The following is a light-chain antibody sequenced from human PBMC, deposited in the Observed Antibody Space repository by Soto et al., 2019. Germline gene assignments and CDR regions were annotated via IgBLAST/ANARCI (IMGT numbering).Light chain of an antibody. J-gene: IGLJ2*01. CDR3: AAWDDSLRGSVV. CDR1: TSNIGSNY. Sequence: QAVVTQAPSASGTPGQRVTISCSGSTSNIGSNYVYWYQQLPGTAPKLLISLNDQRPSGVPDRFSGSKSGTSASLAISGLRSEDEGDYYCAAWDDSLRGSVVFGGGTKVTVL. V-gene: IGLV1-47*01. CDR2: LND.